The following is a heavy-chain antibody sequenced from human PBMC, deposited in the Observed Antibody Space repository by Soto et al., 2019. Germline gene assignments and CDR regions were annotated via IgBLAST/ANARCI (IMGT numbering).Heavy chain of an antibody. V-gene: IGHV3-30-3*01. CDR1: GFSFSTFA. CDR2: ISHDGRNE. Sequence: QAYLVESGGGVVQPGRSLRLSCAASGFSFSTFALHWFGQAPAGGLEGVALISHDGRNEKYAESVKGRFTISRDNSKNTVYMQMDSLRLEDTGVYYCARDGLPDDFRSGGYWFDPWGQGTQVTVSS. D-gene: IGHD3-3*01. J-gene: IGHJ5*02. CDR3: ARDGLPDDFRSGGYWFDP.